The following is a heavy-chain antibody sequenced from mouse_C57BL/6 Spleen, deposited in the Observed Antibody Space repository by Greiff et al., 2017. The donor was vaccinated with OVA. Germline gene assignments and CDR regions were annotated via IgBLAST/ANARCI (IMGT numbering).Heavy chain of an antibody. Sequence: QVQLKQSGAELVKPGASVKMSCKASGYTFTSYWITWVKQRPGQGLEWIGDIYPGSGSTNYNEKFKSKATLTVDTSSSTAYMQLSSLTSEDSAVYYCAREGLRAMDYWGQGTSVTVSS. D-gene: IGHD2-4*01. CDR2: IYPGSGST. CDR3: AREGLRAMDY. J-gene: IGHJ4*01. V-gene: IGHV1-55*01. CDR1: GYTFTSYW.